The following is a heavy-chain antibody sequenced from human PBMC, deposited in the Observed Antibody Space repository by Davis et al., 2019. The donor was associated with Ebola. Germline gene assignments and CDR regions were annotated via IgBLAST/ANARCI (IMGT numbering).Heavy chain of an antibody. D-gene: IGHD6-19*01. V-gene: IGHV2-26*01. Sequence: SGPTLVKPTETLTLTCTVSGFSLTNARMGVSWIRQPPGKALEWLAHIFSNGKKSSSTSLRSRLTISKDTSKNQVVLTMTNMDPVDTATYYCAHSPSWGAGTLWGQGTLVTVSS. CDR1: GFSLTNARMG. J-gene: IGHJ4*02. CDR2: IFSNGKK. CDR3: AHSPSWGAGTL.